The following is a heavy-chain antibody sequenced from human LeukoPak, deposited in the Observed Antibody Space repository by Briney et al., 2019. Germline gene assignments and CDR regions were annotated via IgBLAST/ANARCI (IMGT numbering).Heavy chain of an antibody. Sequence: SETLSLTCTVSGGSISSYYWSWIRQPPGKGLEWIGYIHYSGSTNYNPSLKSRISISVDTSKNQFSLKLSSVTAADTAVYYCARTTEGEYTYNYFYYYYMDVWGKGTTVTISS. CDR2: IHYSGST. V-gene: IGHV4-59*01. J-gene: IGHJ6*03. CDR3: ARTTEGEYTYNYFYYYYMDV. CDR1: GGSISSYY. D-gene: IGHD5-18*01.